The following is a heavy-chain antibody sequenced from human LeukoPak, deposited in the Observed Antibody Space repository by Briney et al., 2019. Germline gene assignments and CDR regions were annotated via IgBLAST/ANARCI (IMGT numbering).Heavy chain of an antibody. CDR3: ARDLDFWSAYNRVFDY. CDR1: GFTFSSYW. Sequence: GGSLRLSCAASGFTFSSYWMSWVRQAPGKGLEWVANIKQDGSEKYYVDSVKGRFTISRDNAKNSLYLQMNSLRAEDTAVNYCARDLDFWSAYNRVFDYWGQGTLVTVSS. CDR2: IKQDGSEK. J-gene: IGHJ4*02. V-gene: IGHV3-7*01. D-gene: IGHD3-3*01.